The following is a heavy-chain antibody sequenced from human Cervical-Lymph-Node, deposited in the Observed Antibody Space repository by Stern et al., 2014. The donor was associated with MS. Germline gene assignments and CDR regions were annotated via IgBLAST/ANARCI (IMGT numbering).Heavy chain of an antibody. CDR1: GYNFASYW. V-gene: IGHV5-51*01. CDR2: IYPDDSDA. CDR3: ARKGTYGLDY. J-gene: IGHJ4*02. Sequence: VQLGQSGAEVKKPGESLKISCKGSGYNFASYWIGWVRQVPGKGLAWMGIIYPDDSDARYTPSFQGQVTMSADKSIGTAYLQWSSLKASDTAFYFCARKGTYGLDYWGQGALVTVSS. D-gene: IGHD3-10*01.